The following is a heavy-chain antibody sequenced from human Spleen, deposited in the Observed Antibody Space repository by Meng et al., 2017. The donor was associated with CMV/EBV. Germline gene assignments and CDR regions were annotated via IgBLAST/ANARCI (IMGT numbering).Heavy chain of an antibody. CDR2: IKTKADGGTT. CDR1: TFTDAW. Sequence: TFTDAWMTWVRQAPGKGLEWVGRIKTKADGGTTDYAAPVKDRFIISRDDSEKTLYLRMNSLRTEDTAVYYCTTDPFTMIIFRGEYHDLWGRGTLVTVSS. V-gene: IGHV3-15*01. CDR3: TTDPFTMIIFRGEYHDL. J-gene: IGHJ2*01. D-gene: IGHD3-22*01.